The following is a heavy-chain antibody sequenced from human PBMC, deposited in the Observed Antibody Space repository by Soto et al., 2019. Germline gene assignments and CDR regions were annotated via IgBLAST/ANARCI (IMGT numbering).Heavy chain of an antibody. CDR1: GFTFSSFW. CDR3: ARDTIGVGIDY. CDR2: INSDGTTS. Sequence: EVQLVESGGGLVQPGGSLRLSCAASGFTFSSFWMHWFRQAPGKGLVWISHINSDGTTSSYADSVKGRFTISRDNAKNTLYLEMNSLRAEDTAVYYCARDTIGVGIDYWGQGTLVTVFS. J-gene: IGHJ4*02. V-gene: IGHV3-74*01. D-gene: IGHD3-3*01.